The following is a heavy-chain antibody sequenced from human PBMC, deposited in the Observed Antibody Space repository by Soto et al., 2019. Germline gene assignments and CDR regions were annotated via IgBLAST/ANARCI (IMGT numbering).Heavy chain of an antibody. CDR3: AKDFPYSSYDIWNGYDA. D-gene: IGHD3-3*01. V-gene: IGHV3-23*01. Sequence: EGHLWESGGGLVQPGGSLRLSCEASGFTFGAYGMSWLRQAPGKGLEWVSGISASGGSTYYPDSVKGRFTISRDYSKNTLYLQMNSLRVEDTALYYCAKDFPYSSYDIWNGYDAWGQGVLVTVS. J-gene: IGHJ5*02. CDR2: ISASGGST. CDR1: GFTFGAYG.